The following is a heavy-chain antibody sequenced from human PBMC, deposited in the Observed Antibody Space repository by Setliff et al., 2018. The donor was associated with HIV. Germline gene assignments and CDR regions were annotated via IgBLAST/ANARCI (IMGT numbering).Heavy chain of an antibody. CDR1: GFTFTNYG. CDR2: IRYDGSEK. D-gene: IGHD3-10*01. CDR3: ALLWPFDY. Sequence: GGSLRLSCAASGFTFTNYGMHWVRQAPGKGLEWVAFIRYDGSEKYYMDSVKGRFTISRDNAENSLFLQMNSLRAEDTAIYYCALLWPFDYWGQGALVTVSS. V-gene: IGHV3-30*02. J-gene: IGHJ4*02.